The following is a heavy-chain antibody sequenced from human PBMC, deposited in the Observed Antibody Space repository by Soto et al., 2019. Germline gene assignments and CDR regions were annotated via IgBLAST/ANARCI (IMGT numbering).Heavy chain of an antibody. CDR3: ASPDATMVRGVSIPAPYSYYGMDV. CDR2: ISGSGGST. CDR1: GFTFSSYA. D-gene: IGHD3-10*01. V-gene: IGHV3-23*01. J-gene: IGHJ6*02. Sequence: GGSLRLSCAASGFTFSSYAMSWVRQAPGVGLEWVSAISGSGGSTYYADSVKGRFPISRDNSKNTLYLQMNSLRAEDTAVYYCASPDATMVRGVSIPAPYSYYGMDVWGQGTTVTVAS.